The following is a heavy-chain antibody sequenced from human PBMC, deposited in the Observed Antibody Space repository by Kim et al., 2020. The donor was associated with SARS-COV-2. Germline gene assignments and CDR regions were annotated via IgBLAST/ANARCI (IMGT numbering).Heavy chain of an antibody. Sequence: DSVKGRFTISRDNSKNTLYLQMSSLRAEDTAVYYCVNIQTYYYDSSGYDYWGQGTLVTVSS. D-gene: IGHD3-22*01. J-gene: IGHJ4*02. V-gene: IGHV3-64D*09. CDR3: VNIQTYYYDSSGYDY.